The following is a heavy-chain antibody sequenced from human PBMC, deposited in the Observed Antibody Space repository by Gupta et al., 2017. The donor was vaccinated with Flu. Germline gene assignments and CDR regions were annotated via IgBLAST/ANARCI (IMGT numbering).Heavy chain of an antibody. CDR1: GYSFTSYW. Sequence: DVQLVQSGAEVKKPGESLKISCKGSGYSFTSYWIGWVRQMPGKVLEWMGILYPGDSDTRYSQSGQGQVTISAEKSISTAELQWRSMKASETAMYYCARLSSSDQLEVAFDIGCQGTMVTVYS. CDR3: ARLSSSDQLEVAFDI. D-gene: IGHD6-6*01. CDR2: LYPGDSDT. J-gene: IGHJ3*02. V-gene: IGHV5-51*01.